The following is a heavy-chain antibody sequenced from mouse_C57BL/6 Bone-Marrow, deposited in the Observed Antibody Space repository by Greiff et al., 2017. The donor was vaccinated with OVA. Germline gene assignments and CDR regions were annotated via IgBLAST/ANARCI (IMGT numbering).Heavy chain of an antibody. V-gene: IGHV1-59*01. CDR1: GYTFTSYW. Sequence: QVQLQQPGAELVRPGTSVKLYCKASGYTFTSYWMHWVKQRPGQGLEWIGVIDPSDSYTNYNQKFKGKATLTVDTSSSTAYMQLSSLTSEDSAVYYCARSGLGGGFAYWGQGTLVTVSA. CDR3: ARSGLGGGFAY. CDR2: IDPSDSYT. J-gene: IGHJ3*01. D-gene: IGHD4-1*01.